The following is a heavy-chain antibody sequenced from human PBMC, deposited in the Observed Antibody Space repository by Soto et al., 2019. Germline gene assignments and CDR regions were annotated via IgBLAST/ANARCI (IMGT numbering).Heavy chain of an antibody. CDR1: GGSFSGYY. CDR3: AREPYCSSTSCRLNWFDP. Sequence: QVQLQQWGAGLLKPSETLSLTCAVYGGSFSGYYWSWIRQPPGKGLEWIGEINHSGSTNYNPSLKSRVTISVDTSKNQFSLKLGSVTTADTAVYYCAREPYCSSTSCRLNWFDPWGQGTLVTVSS. CDR2: INHSGST. V-gene: IGHV4-34*01. J-gene: IGHJ5*02. D-gene: IGHD2-2*01.